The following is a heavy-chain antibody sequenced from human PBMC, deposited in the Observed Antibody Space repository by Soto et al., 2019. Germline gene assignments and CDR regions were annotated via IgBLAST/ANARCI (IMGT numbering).Heavy chain of an antibody. V-gene: IGHV3-48*01. Sequence: GGSLRLSCAASGFTFSDYSMNWVRQAPGKGLEWVSYISSSASNMSYADSVKGRFTISRDNAKNSLFLQMNSLRAEDTAVYDCAKGIPGAHWGQGTLVTVSS. J-gene: IGHJ4*02. CDR1: GFTFSDYS. CDR3: AKGIPGAH. D-gene: IGHD1-26*01. CDR2: ISSSASNM.